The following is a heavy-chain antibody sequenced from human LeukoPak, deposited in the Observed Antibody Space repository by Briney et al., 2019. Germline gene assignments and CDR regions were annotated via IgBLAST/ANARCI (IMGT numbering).Heavy chain of an antibody. CDR3: ARGRWELRSLWYFDL. D-gene: IGHD1-26*01. CDR1: GFTFSDYY. J-gene: IGHJ2*01. CDR2: ISSSGSTI. Sequence: GGSLRLSCAASGFTFSDYYMSWIRQAPGKGLEWVSYISSSGSTIYYADSVKGRFTISRDNAKNSLYLQMNSLRAEDTAVYYCARGRWELRSLWYFDLWGRGTLVTVSS. V-gene: IGHV3-11*04.